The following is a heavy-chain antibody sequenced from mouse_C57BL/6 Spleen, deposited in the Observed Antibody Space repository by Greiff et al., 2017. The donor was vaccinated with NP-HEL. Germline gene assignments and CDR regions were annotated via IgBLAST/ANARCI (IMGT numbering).Heavy chain of an antibody. J-gene: IGHJ2*01. CDR2: ISSGGSYT. CDR1: GFTFSSYG. V-gene: IGHV5-6*02. CDR3: ARQGVTGTYYFDY. Sequence: DVKLVESGGDLVKPGGSLKLSCAASGFTFSSYGMSWVRQTPDKRLEWVATISSGGSYTYYPDSVKGRFTISRDNAKNTLYLQMSSLKSEDTAMYYCARQGVTGTYYFDYWGQGTTLTVSS. D-gene: IGHD4-1*01.